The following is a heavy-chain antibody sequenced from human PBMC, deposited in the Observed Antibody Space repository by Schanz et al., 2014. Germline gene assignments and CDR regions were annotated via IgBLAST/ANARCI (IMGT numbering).Heavy chain of an antibody. V-gene: IGHV3-7*03. D-gene: IGHD6-25*01. J-gene: IGHJ4*02. CDR1: GFTFSSYA. Sequence: EVQLVESGGGLVQPGGSLRLSCAASGFTFSSYAMRWVRQAPGKGLEWVANIKHDGSVKDYVDSVEGRFTISRDNAKNSLYLQMNSLRAEDTAVYYCAKVRYSSGWRGDYFDEWGQGTLVNVAS. CDR2: IKHDGSVK. CDR3: AKVRYSSGWRGDYFDE.